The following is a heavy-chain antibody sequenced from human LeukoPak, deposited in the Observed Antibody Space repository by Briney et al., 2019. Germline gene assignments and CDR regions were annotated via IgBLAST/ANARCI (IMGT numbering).Heavy chain of an antibody. J-gene: IGHJ4*02. V-gene: IGHV3-30*04. CDR2: ISYDGSNK. Sequence: PGRSLRLSCAASGFTFSSYAMHWVRQAPGRGLEWVAVISYDGSNKYYADSVKGRFTISRDNSKNTLYLQMNSLRAEDTAVYYCARVLRGDPSAPGDYWGQGTLVTVSS. CDR3: ARVLRGDPSAPGDY. D-gene: IGHD2-21*02. CDR1: GFTFSSYA.